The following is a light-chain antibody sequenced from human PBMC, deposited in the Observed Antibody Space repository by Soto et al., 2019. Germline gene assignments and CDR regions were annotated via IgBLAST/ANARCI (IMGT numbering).Light chain of an antibody. CDR3: QLHYTSPLT. J-gene: IGKJ4*01. V-gene: IGKV1-9*01. Sequence: DIQLTQSPSFLSASVRDRVTITCRASQDIRDFLAWYQQKPGKAPKLLIYAASTLQGGVPSRFSGSRSGTEFTLIISSLQPEDFATYYCQLHYTSPLTFGGGTKVEIK. CDR1: QDIRDF. CDR2: AAS.